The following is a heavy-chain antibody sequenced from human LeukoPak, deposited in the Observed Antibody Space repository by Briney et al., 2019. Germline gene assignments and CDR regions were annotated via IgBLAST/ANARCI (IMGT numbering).Heavy chain of an antibody. Sequence: PGGSLRLSCAASGFTFSSYAMNWVRQAPGKGLKWVSGFRGSGAATFYADSVKGRFTISRDNARSALYLQMNSLRVEDTAVYYCARVIGGSSGYYHFDFWGQGALVTVSS. CDR1: GFTFSSYA. V-gene: IGHV3-23*01. D-gene: IGHD3-22*01. J-gene: IGHJ4*02. CDR2: FRGSGAAT. CDR3: ARVIGGSSGYYHFDF.